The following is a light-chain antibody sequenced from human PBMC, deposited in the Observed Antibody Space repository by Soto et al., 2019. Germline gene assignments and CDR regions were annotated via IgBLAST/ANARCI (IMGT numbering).Light chain of an antibody. J-gene: IGKJ1*01. CDR2: DAS. CDR3: QQYNSYSWT. Sequence: EIQMSQSLSSLSASVEDRVTITYRASQSISSYLNWYQQKPGKAPKLLIYDASSLESGVPSRFSGSGSGTEFTLTISSLQPDDFATYYCQQYNSYSWTFGQGT. CDR1: QSISSY. V-gene: IGKV1-5*01.